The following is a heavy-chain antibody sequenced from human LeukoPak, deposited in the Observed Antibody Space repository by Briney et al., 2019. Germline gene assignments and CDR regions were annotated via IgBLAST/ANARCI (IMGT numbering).Heavy chain of an antibody. CDR3: AQGNTAMVPLDY. Sequence: SGPTLVKPTQTLTLTCTFSGFSLTTSGVGVGWIRQPPGKALEWLALIYWNDDKRYSPSLKSRLTITKDTSKNQVVLTMTNMDPVDTATYYCAQGNTAMVPLDYWGQGTLVTVSS. CDR2: IYWNDDK. J-gene: IGHJ4*02. CDR1: GFSLTTSGVG. V-gene: IGHV2-5*01. D-gene: IGHD5-18*01.